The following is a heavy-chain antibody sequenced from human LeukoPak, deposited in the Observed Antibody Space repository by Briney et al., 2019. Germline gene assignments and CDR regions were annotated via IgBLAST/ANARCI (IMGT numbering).Heavy chain of an antibody. D-gene: IGHD4-17*01. CDR3: ARGHNFFDGDYSY. J-gene: IGHJ4*02. V-gene: IGHV4-34*01. Sequence: PSETLSLTCAVYGGSFSGYYWSWIRQPPGKGLEWIGEINHSGSTNYNPSLKSRVTISVDTSKNQFSLKLSSVTAADTAVYYCARGHNFFDGDYSYWGQGTLVTVSS. CDR2: INHSGST. CDR1: GGSFSGYY.